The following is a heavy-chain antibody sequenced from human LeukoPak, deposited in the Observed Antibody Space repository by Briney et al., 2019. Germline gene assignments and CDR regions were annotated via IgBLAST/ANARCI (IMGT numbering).Heavy chain of an antibody. CDR3: AKDGFDY. CDR1: GFTFSSYG. J-gene: IGHJ4*02. CDR2: ISYDGSNK. V-gene: IGHV3-30*18. Sequence: GRSLRLSCAASGFTFSSYGMHWARQAPGKGLEWVAVISYDGSNKYYADSVKGRFTISRDNSKNTLYLQMNSLRAEDTAMYYCAKDGFDYWGQGTLVTVSS.